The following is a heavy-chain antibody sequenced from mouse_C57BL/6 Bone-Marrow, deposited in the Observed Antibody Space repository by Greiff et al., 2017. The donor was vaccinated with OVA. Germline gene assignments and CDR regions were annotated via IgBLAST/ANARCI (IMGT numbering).Heavy chain of an antibody. CDR1: GFTFSSYA. D-gene: IGHD1-1*01. CDR2: ISDGGSYT. CDR3: VRGGTTGPHY. Sequence: EVKVEESGGGLVKPGGSLKLSCAASGFTFSSYAMSWVRQTPEKRLEWVATISDGGSYTYYPDNVKGRFTISRDNAKNNLYLQMSHLKSEDTAMYYCVRGGTTGPHYWGQGTTLPVSS. J-gene: IGHJ2*01. V-gene: IGHV5-4*03.